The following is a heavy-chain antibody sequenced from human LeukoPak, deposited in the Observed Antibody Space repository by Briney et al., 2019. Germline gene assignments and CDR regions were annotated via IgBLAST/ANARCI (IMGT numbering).Heavy chain of an antibody. J-gene: IGHJ5*02. CDR3: ANFQTVGVKSFEH. V-gene: IGHV3-23*01. D-gene: IGHD1-26*01. Sequence: GGSLRLSCAASGFTFSGDPMNWVRQAPGKGLEWISGISGYGETTYYGDSVKGRFTISRDNAKNSLYLQMESLRVEDTAVYYCANFQTVGVKSFEHWGQGTLVTVSS. CDR1: GFTFSGDP. CDR2: ISGYGETT.